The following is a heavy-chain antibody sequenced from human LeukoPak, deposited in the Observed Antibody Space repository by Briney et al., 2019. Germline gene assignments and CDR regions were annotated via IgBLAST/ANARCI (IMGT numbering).Heavy chain of an antibody. V-gene: IGHV3-49*03. D-gene: IGHD1-7*01. CDR1: GFTFGDYA. CDR3: TREGYNWNFKPEEDAFDI. Sequence: GGSLRLSCTASGFTFGDYAMSWFRQAPGKGLEWVGFIRSKAYGGTTEYAASVKGRFTISRDDSKSIAYLQMNSLKTEDTAVYYCTREGYNWNFKPEEDAFDIWGQGTMVTVSS. CDR2: IRSKAYGGTT. J-gene: IGHJ3*02.